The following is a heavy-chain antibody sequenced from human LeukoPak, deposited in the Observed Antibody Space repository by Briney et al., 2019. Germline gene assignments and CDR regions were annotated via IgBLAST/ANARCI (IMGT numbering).Heavy chain of an antibody. J-gene: IGHJ4*02. V-gene: IGHV3-7*03. CDR3: AKDGKTRNWNYFQAKPVY. D-gene: IGHD1-7*01. CDR1: GFTFSSYW. CDR2: IKQDGSEK. Sequence: GGSLRLSCAASGFTFSSYWMSWVRQAPGKGLEWVANIKQDGSEKYYVDSVKGRFTISRDNAKNSLYLQMNSLRAEDTAIYYCAKDGKTRNWNYFQAKPVYWGQGTLVTVSS.